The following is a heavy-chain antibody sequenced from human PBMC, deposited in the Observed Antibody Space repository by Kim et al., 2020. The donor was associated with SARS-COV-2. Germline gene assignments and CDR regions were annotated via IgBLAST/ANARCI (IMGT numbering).Heavy chain of an antibody. Sequence: SETLSLTCTVSGGSISSSSYYWGWIRQPPGKGLEWIGSIYYSGSTYYNPSLKSRVTISVDTSKNQFSLKLSSVTAADTAVYYCARKLAELGYCSSTSCLNWFDPWGQGTLVTVSS. J-gene: IGHJ5*02. CDR3: ARKLAELGYCSSTSCLNWFDP. CDR2: IYYSGST. CDR1: GGSISSSSYY. D-gene: IGHD2-2*01. V-gene: IGHV4-39*01.